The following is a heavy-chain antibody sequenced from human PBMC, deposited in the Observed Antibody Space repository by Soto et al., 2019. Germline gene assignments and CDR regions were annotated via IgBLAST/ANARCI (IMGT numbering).Heavy chain of an antibody. CDR3: AKGSLLTGYSIDY. Sequence: PGECLRLSCGASGLTFRSYGMHWVRQAPGKGLEWVAVISYDGSNKYYADSVKGRFTISRDNSKNTLYLQMNSMRAEDTAVYYCAKGSLLTGYSIDYWGQGTMVTVSS. J-gene: IGHJ4*02. V-gene: IGHV3-30*18. CDR1: GLTFRSYG. D-gene: IGHD3-9*01. CDR2: ISYDGSNK.